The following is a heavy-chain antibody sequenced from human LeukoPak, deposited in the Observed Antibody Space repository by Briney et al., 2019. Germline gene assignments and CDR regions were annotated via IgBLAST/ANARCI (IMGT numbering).Heavy chain of an antibody. V-gene: IGHV1-18*01. CDR3: ARGTTMISH. Sequence: GSVKVSCKASGYTFTSYGISWVRQAPGQGVEGMAWISAYNGNTNYAQKLQGSVTMTTDTSTSTAYMELRSLRSAATDVYSCARGTTMISHWGQGTLVTVSS. CDR2: ISAYNGNT. CDR1: GYTFTSYG. J-gene: IGHJ4*02. D-gene: IGHD3-22*01.